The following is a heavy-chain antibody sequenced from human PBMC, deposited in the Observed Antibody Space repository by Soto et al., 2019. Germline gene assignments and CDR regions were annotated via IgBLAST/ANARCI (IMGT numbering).Heavy chain of an antibody. Sequence: GXSVKVSCKASVGTFSSYAISWVRQAPGQGLEWMGGIIPIFGTANYAQKFQGRVTITADESTSTAYMELSSLRSEDTAVYYCASMITFGGVIVRPFDAFDIWGQGTMVTVSS. CDR3: ASMITFGGVIVRPFDAFDI. D-gene: IGHD3-16*02. CDR1: VGTFSSYA. CDR2: IIPIFGTA. V-gene: IGHV1-69*13. J-gene: IGHJ3*02.